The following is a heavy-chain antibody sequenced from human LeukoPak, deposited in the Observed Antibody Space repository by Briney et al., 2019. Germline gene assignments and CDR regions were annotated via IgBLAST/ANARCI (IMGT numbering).Heavy chain of an antibody. D-gene: IGHD1-14*01. CDR2: IRYDGGNK. J-gene: IGHJ4*02. V-gene: IGHV3-30*02. CDR1: GFTFSSYG. CDR3: AKDPDPPGNYFDY. Sequence: GGSLRLSCAASGFTFSSYGMHWVRQAPGKGLEWVAFIRYDGGNKYYADSVKGRFTISRDNSKNTLYLQMNSLRAEDTAVYYCAKDPDPPGNYFDYWGRGTLVTVSS.